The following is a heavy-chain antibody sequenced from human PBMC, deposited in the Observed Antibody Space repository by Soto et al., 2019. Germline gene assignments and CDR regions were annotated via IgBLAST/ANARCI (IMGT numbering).Heavy chain of an antibody. J-gene: IGHJ3*02. CDR3: ARTRYSSGWPWPDAFDI. CDR1: GFSFSSYA. Sequence: EVQLLESGGGLVQPGGSLRLSCAGSGFSFSSYAMSWVRQAPGKGLEWVSYISSSGSTIYYADSVKGRFTISRDNAKNSLYLQMNSLRAEDTAVYYCARTRYSSGWPWPDAFDIWGQGTMVTVSS. V-gene: IGHV3-48*03. CDR2: ISSSGSTI. D-gene: IGHD6-19*01.